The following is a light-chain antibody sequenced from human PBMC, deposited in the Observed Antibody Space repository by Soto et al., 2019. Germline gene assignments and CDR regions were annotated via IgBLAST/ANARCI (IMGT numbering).Light chain of an antibody. V-gene: IGKV3-15*01. CDR3: QHYNNWPPLT. J-gene: IGKJ4*01. CDR1: QSVSSN. CDR2: AAS. Sequence: DIVMTQSPATLSVSPGQRVTLSCRSSQSVSSNLAWYQQKPGQAPRLLLFAASTRATGIPARFSGSGSGTEFTLTISSLQSEDFGIYYCQHYNNWPPLTFGGGTKVEIK.